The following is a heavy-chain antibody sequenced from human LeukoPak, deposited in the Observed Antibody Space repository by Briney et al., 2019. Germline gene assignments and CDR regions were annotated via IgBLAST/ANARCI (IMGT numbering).Heavy chain of an antibody. Sequence: GGSLRLSCAASGFTFDDYGMSWVRQAPGKGLEWVSGINWNGGSTGYADSVKGRFTISRDNAKNSLYLQMNSLRAEDTALYYCARDGDSSGYYAAFDIWGQGTMVTVSS. D-gene: IGHD3-22*01. CDR2: INWNGGST. V-gene: IGHV3-20*04. CDR1: GFTFDDYG. CDR3: ARDGDSSGYYAAFDI. J-gene: IGHJ3*02.